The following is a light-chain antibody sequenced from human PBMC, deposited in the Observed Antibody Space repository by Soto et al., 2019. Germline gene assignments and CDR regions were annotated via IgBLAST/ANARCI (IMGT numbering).Light chain of an antibody. J-gene: IGKJ2*01. V-gene: IGKV3-20*01. CDR3: QQYGSSPPYT. CDR2: GAS. CDR1: QSVSSSY. Sequence: ELVLTQSPGTLSLSPGERATLSCRASQSVSSSYLAWYQQKPGQAPRLLIYGASSRATGIPDRFSGSGSGTYFTRTISRLEPEDFAVYYCQQYGSSPPYTFGQGTKLEIK.